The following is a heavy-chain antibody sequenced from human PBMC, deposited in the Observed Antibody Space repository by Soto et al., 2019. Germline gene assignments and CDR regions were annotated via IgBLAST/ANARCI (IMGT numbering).Heavy chain of an antibody. CDR1: GASTVSHYH. CDR3: ARDQVGWFDP. V-gene: IGHV4-59*01. Sequence: SETLSLTCSVSGASTVSHYHWTWIRQPPGKGLEWMGYIFNSGSTNYNPSLKSRVTISVDTSKNQFSLKLSSVTAADTAVYYCARDQVGWFDPWGQGTLVTVSS. J-gene: IGHJ5*02. CDR2: IFNSGST.